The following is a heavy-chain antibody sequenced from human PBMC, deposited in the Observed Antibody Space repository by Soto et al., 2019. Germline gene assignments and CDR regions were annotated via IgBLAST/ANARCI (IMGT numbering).Heavy chain of an antibody. CDR3: ANILPRSEVFFDY. Sequence: PGGSLRLSCAASGFTFSSYGMHWVRQAPGKGLEWVAVISYDGSNKYYADSVKGRFTISRDNSKNTLYLQMNSLRAEDAAVYYCANILPRSEVFFDYRCPGTLVTVS. CDR1: GFTFSSYG. CDR2: ISYDGSNK. J-gene: IGHJ4*02. V-gene: IGHV3-30*18.